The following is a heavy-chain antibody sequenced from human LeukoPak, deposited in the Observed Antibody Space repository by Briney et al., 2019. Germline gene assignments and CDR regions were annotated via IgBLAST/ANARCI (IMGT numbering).Heavy chain of an antibody. Sequence: GGSLRLSCAASGFTFNNYAFNWVRQPPGKGLEWVSGISDGGATYYADSVKGRFTISRDNAKNSLYLQMNSLRAEDTAFYYCARDDPYSGYDYDYWGRGVLVTVSS. V-gene: IGHV3-20*04. CDR3: ARDDPYSGYDYDY. CDR2: ISDGGAT. CDR1: GFTFNNYA. J-gene: IGHJ4*01. D-gene: IGHD5-12*01.